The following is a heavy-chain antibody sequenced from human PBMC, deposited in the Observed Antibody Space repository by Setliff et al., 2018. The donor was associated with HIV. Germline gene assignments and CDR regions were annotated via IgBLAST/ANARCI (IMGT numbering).Heavy chain of an antibody. CDR2: IYKSGTT. Sequence: SETLSLTCSVSGGSVNSYHWSWIQQPPGKGLEWIGYIYKSGTTNYSPSLKSRVTISAGPSKNQFSLKLTSVTAADTAVYYCGRLSETAMASFDSWGQGILVTVSS. D-gene: IGHD2-21*02. CDR3: GRLSETAMASFDS. CDR1: GGSVNSYH. V-gene: IGHV4-59*08. J-gene: IGHJ4*02.